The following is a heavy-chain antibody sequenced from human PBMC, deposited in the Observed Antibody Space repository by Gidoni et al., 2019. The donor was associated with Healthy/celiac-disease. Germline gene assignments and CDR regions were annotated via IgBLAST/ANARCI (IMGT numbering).Heavy chain of an antibody. Sequence: QVQLVQSGAEVKKPGASVKVSCKASGYTFTDYYMHWVRQAPGQGLEWMGWINPNSGGTNYAQKFQGWVTMTRDTPISTAYMELSRLRSDDTAVYYCARDYGYYYDSSGYYPDAFDIWGQGTMVTVSS. D-gene: IGHD3-22*01. V-gene: IGHV1-2*04. CDR2: INPNSGGT. J-gene: IGHJ3*02. CDR3: ARDYGYYYDSSGYYPDAFDI. CDR1: GYTFTDYY.